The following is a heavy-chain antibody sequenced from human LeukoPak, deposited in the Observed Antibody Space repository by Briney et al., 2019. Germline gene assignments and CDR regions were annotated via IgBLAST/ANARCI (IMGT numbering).Heavy chain of an antibody. Sequence: GASVTVSCKASGYTFTGYYMHWVRQAPGQGLEWMGWINPNSGGTNYAQTFQGRFTMTRDTSISTAYMELSRLRSDDTAVYYCARVRGFIGETNGDYWGQGTLVTVSS. J-gene: IGHJ4*02. CDR1: GYTFTGYY. D-gene: IGHD1-1*01. V-gene: IGHV1-2*02. CDR2: INPNSGGT. CDR3: ARVRGFIGETNGDY.